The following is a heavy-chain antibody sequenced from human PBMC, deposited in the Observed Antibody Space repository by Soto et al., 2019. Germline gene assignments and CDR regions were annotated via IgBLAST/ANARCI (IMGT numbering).Heavy chain of an antibody. J-gene: IGHJ5*02. D-gene: IGHD4-4*01. CDR3: ASGPFFVMTTVTPRWFDP. CDR2: IIPIFGTA. CDR1: GGTFSSYA. Sequence: GASVKVSCKASGGTFSSYAISWVRQAPGQGLEWMGGIIPIFGTANYAQKFQGRVTITADESTSTAYMELSSLRSEDTAVYYCASGPFFVMTTVTPRWFDPWGHGTLVTVSS. V-gene: IGHV1-69*13.